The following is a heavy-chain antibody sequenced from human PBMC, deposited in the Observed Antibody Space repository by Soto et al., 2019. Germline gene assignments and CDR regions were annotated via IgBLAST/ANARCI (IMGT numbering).Heavy chain of an antibody. Sequence: HPGGSLRLSCAASGFRFSSYDMSWVRQAPGKGLEWVSAISGYGDTTYYADSVKGRFTISRDNAKNSLYLQMNSLRADDTAVYFCAGWGGHDYNYWGQGIMVTVSS. J-gene: IGHJ4*02. CDR2: ISGYGDTT. D-gene: IGHD4-4*01. CDR1: GFRFSSYD. V-gene: IGHV3-23*01. CDR3: AGWGGHDYNY.